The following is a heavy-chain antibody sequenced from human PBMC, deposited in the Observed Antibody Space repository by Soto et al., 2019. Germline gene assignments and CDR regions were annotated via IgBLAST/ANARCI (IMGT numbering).Heavy chain of an antibody. D-gene: IGHD3-10*01. CDR2: VHHSWGS. J-gene: IGHJ6*02. CDR3: ARQGFGPLHGLVDV. CDR1: GGSINSYY. Sequence: QVQLQESGPGLVKPSETLSLSCTVSGGSINSYYWSWIRQSPGKRMEWIGYVHHSWGSSYNPSLQSRLAIALDTSKSQFPLTVTSVTATDTAVYYCARQGFGPLHGLVDVWGQGTTVTVSS. V-gene: IGHV4-59*08.